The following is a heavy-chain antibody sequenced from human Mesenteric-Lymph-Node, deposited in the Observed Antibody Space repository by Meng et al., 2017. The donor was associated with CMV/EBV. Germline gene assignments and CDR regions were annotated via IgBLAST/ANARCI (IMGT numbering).Heavy chain of an antibody. D-gene: IGHD3-10*01. CDR3: ARDLEGKYYCYYGMDV. CDR2: ISSSSSYI. V-gene: IGHV3-21*01. Sequence: GESLKISCAASGFTFSSYSMNWVRQAPGKGLEWVSSISSSSSYIYYADSVKGRFTISRDNAKNSLYLQMNSLRAEDTAVYYCARDLEGKYYCYYGMDVWGQGTTVTVSS. CDR1: GFTFSSYS. J-gene: IGHJ6*02.